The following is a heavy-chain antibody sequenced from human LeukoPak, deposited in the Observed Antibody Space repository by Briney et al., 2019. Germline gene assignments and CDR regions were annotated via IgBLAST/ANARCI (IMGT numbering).Heavy chain of an antibody. J-gene: IGHJ4*02. V-gene: IGHV3-48*03. Sequence: SGGSLRLSCAASGFTFSSYEMNWVRQAPGKGLEWVSYISSSGSTIYYADSVKGRFTISRDNAKNSLYLQMNSLRAEDTAVYYCARFSSGYDWAPDYWGQGTLVTVSS. CDR1: GFTFSSYE. CDR3: ARFSSGYDWAPDY. CDR2: ISSSGSTI. D-gene: IGHD5-12*01.